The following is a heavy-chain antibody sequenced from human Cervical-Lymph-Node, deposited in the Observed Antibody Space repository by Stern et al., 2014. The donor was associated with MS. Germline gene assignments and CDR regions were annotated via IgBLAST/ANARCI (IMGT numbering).Heavy chain of an antibody. CDR3: AGDPNYYYYFGMDV. V-gene: IGHV1-69*01. CDR2: IVPIFGTA. J-gene: IGHJ6*02. CDR1: GGHFISYP. Sequence: VQLEASGAEVKKPGSSVKVSCKASGGHFISYPFRWVRQAPGQGLEWMGGIVPIFGTANYAQKFQGRVTITADESTSTAYMELSNLRSEDTAVYYCAGDPNYYYYFGMDVWGQGTTVTVSS.